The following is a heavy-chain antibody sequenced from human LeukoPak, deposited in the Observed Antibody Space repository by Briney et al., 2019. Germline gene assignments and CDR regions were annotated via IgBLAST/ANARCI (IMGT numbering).Heavy chain of an antibody. J-gene: IGHJ3*02. CDR1: GFTFSSYA. Sequence: GGSLRLSCAASGFTFSSYAMSWVRQAPGKGLEWVSAISGSGGSTYYADSLKGRFTISRDNSKNTLYLQMISLRAEDTAVYYCAKDLRYGLTNDAFDIWGRGTMVTVPS. CDR3: AKDLRYGLTNDAFDI. D-gene: IGHD4/OR15-4a*01. V-gene: IGHV3-23*01. CDR2: ISGSGGST.